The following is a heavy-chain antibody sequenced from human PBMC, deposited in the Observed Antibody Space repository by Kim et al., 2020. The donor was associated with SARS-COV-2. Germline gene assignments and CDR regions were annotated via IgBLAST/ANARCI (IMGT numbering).Heavy chain of an antibody. D-gene: IGHD1-20*01. Sequence: TSDADSVKGRFTISRDNARNTLYLQMDRLRADDTAVYYCARAIIGNNTFDSWGQGTLVTVSS. CDR3: ARAIIGNNTFDS. CDR2: T. V-gene: IGHV3-74*01. J-gene: IGHJ4*02.